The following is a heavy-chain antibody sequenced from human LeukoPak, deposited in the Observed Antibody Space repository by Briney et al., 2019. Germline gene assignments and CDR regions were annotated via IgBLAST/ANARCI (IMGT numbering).Heavy chain of an antibody. J-gene: IGHJ4*02. CDR1: GGTFSTYA. CDR2: VIPMFGTA. D-gene: IGHD7-27*01. Sequence: SVKVSCKASGGTFSTYAISWVRQAPGQGLEWMGRVIPMFGTADYAQKFQGRVTITADKSTSTAYMELSSLRSEDTAVYYCAPLTGDEHYFDSWGQGTLVSVSS. CDR3: APLTGDEHYFDS. V-gene: IGHV1-69*06.